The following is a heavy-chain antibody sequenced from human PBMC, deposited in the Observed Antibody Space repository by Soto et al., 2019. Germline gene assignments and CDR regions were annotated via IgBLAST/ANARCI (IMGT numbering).Heavy chain of an antibody. J-gene: IGHJ6*02. CDR1: GGSISSGGYS. CDR3: ARGYGSGSYYYYYGMDV. Sequence: PSETLSLTCAVSGGSISSGGYSLSWIRQPPGKGLEWIGYIYHSGSTYYNPSLKSRVTISVDRAKNQFSLKLSSVTAADTAVYYCARGYGSGSYYYYYGMDVWGQGTTVTVSS. CDR2: IYHSGST. V-gene: IGHV4-30-2*01. D-gene: IGHD3-10*01.